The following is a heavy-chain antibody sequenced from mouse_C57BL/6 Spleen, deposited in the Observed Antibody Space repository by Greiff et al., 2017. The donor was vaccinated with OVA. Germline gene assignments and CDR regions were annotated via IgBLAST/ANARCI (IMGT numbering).Heavy chain of an antibody. Sequence: QVQLQQPGAELVRPGSSVKLSCKASGYTFTSYWMHWVKQRPIQGLEWIGNIDPSDSETHYNQKFKDKATLTVDKSSSTAYMQLSSLTSEDSAVYYCARADYDYDPGVFDYWGQGTTLTVSS. CDR2: IDPSDSET. CDR1: GYTFTSYW. V-gene: IGHV1-52*01. CDR3: ARADYDYDPGVFDY. J-gene: IGHJ2*01. D-gene: IGHD2-4*01.